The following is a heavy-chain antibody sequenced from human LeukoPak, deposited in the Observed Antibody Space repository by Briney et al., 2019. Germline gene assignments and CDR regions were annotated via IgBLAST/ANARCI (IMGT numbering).Heavy chain of an antibody. Sequence: RAGESLRLSCAASGFTFTTYAMNRVRQAPGKGLEWVSGITANSGSTYYADSVQGRFAVSRDNSKNTVYLRMSGLRADDTAVYYCATGLNSGGAFDIWGQGTMVTVSS. D-gene: IGHD1-26*01. CDR3: ATGLNSGGAFDI. CDR2: ITANSGST. CDR1: GFTFTTYA. V-gene: IGHV3-23*01. J-gene: IGHJ3*02.